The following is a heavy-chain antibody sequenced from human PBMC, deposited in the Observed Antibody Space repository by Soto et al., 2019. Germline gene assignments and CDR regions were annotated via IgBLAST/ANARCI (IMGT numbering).Heavy chain of an antibody. Sequence: SETLSLTCTVSGGSISSGNYYWSWIRQPPGKGLEWIGYIYYSGSTYYNPSLKSRVTISVDTSKNQFSLKLSSVTAEDTAVYYCARDGTNITMVRGVIYYYYGMEVWGQGTTVTVSS. CDR1: GGSISSGNYY. CDR2: IYYSGST. J-gene: IGHJ6*02. D-gene: IGHD3-10*01. V-gene: IGHV4-30-4*01. CDR3: ARDGTNITMVRGVIYYYYGMEV.